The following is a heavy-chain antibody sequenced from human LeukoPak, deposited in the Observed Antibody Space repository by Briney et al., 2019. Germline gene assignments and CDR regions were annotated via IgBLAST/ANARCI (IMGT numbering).Heavy chain of an antibody. J-gene: IGHJ4*02. CDR3: VRDFSCSGGSCPLFDS. V-gene: IGHV3-23*01. Sequence: GRSLRLSCAASGFTFGIYAMSWVRQAPGKGLAWVSGLNEDGGYTYYADSVKGRFTISRDNSENTLYLQMSSLRAEDTAIYYCVRDFSCSGGSCPLFDSWGQGTLVSVSS. CDR1: GFTFGIYA. D-gene: IGHD2-15*01. CDR2: LNEDGGYT.